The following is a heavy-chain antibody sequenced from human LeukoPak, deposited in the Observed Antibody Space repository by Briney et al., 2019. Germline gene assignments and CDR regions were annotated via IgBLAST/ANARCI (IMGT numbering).Heavy chain of an antibody. CDR2: IRSKANSYAT. CDR1: GFTFSGSA. CDR3: AELGITMIGGV. V-gene: IGHV3-73*01. Sequence: GGSLRLSCAASGFTFSGSAMHWVRQASGKGLEWVGRIRSKANSYATAYAASVKGRFTISRDDSKNTAYLQMNSLRAEDTAVYYCAELGITMIGGVWGKGTTVTTSS. J-gene: IGHJ6*04. D-gene: IGHD3-10*02.